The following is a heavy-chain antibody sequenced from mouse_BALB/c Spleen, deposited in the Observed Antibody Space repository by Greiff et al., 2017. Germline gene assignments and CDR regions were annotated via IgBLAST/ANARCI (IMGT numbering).Heavy chain of an antibody. CDR3: ARQEDYYRAMDY. CDR1: GFAFSSYD. V-gene: IGHV5-12-1*01. J-gene: IGHJ4*01. CDR2: ISSGGGST. Sequence: DVQLVESGGGLVKPGGSLKLSCAASGFAFSSYDMSWVRQTPEKRLEWVAYISSGGGSTYYPDTVKGRFTISRDNAKNTLYLQMSSLKSEDTAMYYCARQEDYYRAMDYWGQGTSVTVSS. D-gene: IGHD1-1*01.